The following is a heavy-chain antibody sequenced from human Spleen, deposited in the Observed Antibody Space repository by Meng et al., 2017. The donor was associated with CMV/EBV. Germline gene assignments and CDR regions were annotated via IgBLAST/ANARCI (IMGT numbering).Heavy chain of an antibody. CDR3: ASLLLWFGELLPSAFDI. CDR2: IYYSGST. CDR1: GGSFSGYY. D-gene: IGHD3-10*01. J-gene: IGHJ3*02. V-gene: IGHV4-34*01. Sequence: QVQLQRWGAGLLKPSETLSLPCAVYGGSFSGYYWSWIRQLPGKGLEWIGSIYYSGSTYYNPSLKSRVTISVDTSKNQFSLKLSSVTAADTAVYYCASLLLWFGELLPSAFDIWGQGTMVTVSS.